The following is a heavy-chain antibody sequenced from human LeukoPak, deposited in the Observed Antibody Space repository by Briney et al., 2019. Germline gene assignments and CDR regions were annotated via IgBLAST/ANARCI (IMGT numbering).Heavy chain of an antibody. V-gene: IGHV3-7*03. D-gene: IGHD3-10*01. CDR1: GFTFSSYW. CDR2: INPDGGEK. CDR3: AIIGGWFCEFDY. J-gene: IGHJ4*02. Sequence: PGGSLRLSCAASGFTFSSYWMSWVRQAPGKGLEWVADINPDGGEKYYVDSVKGRFTISTYNAKISLYLQMNTLRADDTAVYYCAIIGGWFCEFDYWGQGTLVTVSS.